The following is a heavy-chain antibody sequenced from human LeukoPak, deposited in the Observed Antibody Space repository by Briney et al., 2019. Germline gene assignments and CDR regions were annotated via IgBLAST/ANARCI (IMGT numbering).Heavy chain of an antibody. CDR1: GFTFNHYG. D-gene: IGHD4-11*01. Sequence: PGRSLTLSCAATGFTFNHYGMHWVRQAPGKGLEWVAVIWSDGTNRYYADSVKGRFTISRDDSRNTVYLQMNSLRPEDTGVYYCARDAQRGFDYSNSLQSWGQGTPVTVST. V-gene: IGHV3-33*01. CDR2: IWSDGTNR. CDR3: ARDAQRGFDYSNSLQS. J-gene: IGHJ5*02.